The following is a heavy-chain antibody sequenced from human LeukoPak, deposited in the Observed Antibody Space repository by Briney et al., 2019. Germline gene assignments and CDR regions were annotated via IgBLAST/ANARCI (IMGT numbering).Heavy chain of an antibody. J-gene: IGHJ5*02. CDR3: ARVETVVVAATYNWFDP. CDR1: GYTFTGYC. Sequence: ASVKVSCKASGYTFTGYCMHWVRQAPGQGLEWMGWINPNSGGTNYAQKFQGRVTMTRDTSISTAYMELSRLRSDDTAVYYCARVETVVVAATYNWFDPWGQGTLVTVSS. CDR2: INPNSGGT. V-gene: IGHV1-2*02. D-gene: IGHD2-15*01.